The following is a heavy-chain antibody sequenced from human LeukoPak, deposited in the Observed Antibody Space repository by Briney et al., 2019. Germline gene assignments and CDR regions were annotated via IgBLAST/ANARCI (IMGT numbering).Heavy chain of an antibody. V-gene: IGHV4-34*01. D-gene: IGHD6-13*01. Sequence: ATETLSLTCAVYGGSFSGYYWSWIRQPPGKGLEWIGEINHSGSTNYNPSLKSRVTISVDTSKNQFSLKLSSVTAADTAVYYCARGSSSSWYGRAHWFDPWGQGTLVTVSS. CDR1: GGSFSGYY. J-gene: IGHJ5*02. CDR2: INHSGST. CDR3: ARGSSSSWYGRAHWFDP.